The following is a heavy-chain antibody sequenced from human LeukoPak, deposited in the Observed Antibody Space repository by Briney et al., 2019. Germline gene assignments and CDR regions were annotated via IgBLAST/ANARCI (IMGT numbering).Heavy chain of an antibody. CDR2: IRSKANSYAT. CDR3: AKTPSYQLLTEYFQH. D-gene: IGHD2-2*01. CDR1: GFTFSGSA. J-gene: IGHJ1*01. Sequence: GGSLRLSCAASGFTFSGSAMHWVRQASGKGLEWVGRIRSKANSYATAYAASVKGRFTISRDDSKNTAYLQMNSLRAEDTAVYYCAKTPSYQLLTEYFQHWGQGTLVTVSS. V-gene: IGHV3-73*01.